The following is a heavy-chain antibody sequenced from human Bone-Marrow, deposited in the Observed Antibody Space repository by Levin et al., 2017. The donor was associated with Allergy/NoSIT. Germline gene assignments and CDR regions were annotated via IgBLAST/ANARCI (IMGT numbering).Heavy chain of an antibody. CDR1: GFTFDSFW. D-gene: IGHD3-16*01. CDR3: ARGRGLGS. Sequence: GESLKISCAASGFTFDSFWMTWVRQAPGKGLEWVANIKEDGGEHYYVDSVKGRFTISRDNAKNSLYMHMNSLRADDTAVYYCARGRGLGSWGQGTLVIVSS. CDR2: IKEDGGEH. J-gene: IGHJ4*02. V-gene: IGHV3-7*01.